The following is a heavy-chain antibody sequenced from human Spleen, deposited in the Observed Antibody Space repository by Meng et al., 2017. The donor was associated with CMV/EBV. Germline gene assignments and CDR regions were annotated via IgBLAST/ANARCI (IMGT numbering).Heavy chain of an antibody. Sequence: ASVKVSCKASGYTFTDVYIHWVRQAPGQGLEWMGWINPKSGGTNYAQKFQGRVTMTRDTSITEAYMELSRLASDDTAVYFCARDSKCPTVACYTSYWGQGTPVTVSS. V-gene: IGHV1-2*02. CDR1: GYTFTDVY. CDR3: ARDSKCPTVACYTSY. D-gene: IGHD3-16*02. J-gene: IGHJ4*02. CDR2: INPKSGGT.